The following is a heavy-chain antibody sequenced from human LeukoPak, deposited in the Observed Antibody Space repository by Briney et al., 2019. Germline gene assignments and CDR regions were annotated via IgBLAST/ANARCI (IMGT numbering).Heavy chain of an antibody. CDR3: AKSLYISSWYYDY. CDR1: GFTFSGYG. J-gene: IGHJ4*02. D-gene: IGHD6-13*01. CDR2: IWYDGGNK. V-gene: IGHV3-33*06. Sequence: GGSLRLSCAASGFTFSGYGMHWVRQAPGKGLEWVAVIWYDGGNKYYADSVKGRFTISRDNSKNTLYLQMNSLRAEDTAVYYCAKSLYISSWYYDYWGQGTLVTVSS.